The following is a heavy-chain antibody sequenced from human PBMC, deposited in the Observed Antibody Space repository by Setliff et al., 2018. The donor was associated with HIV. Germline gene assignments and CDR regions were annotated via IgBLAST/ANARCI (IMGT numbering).Heavy chain of an antibody. Sequence: SETLSLTCSVSGGSISSSSYYWGWIRQPPGKGLEWIGSIYYSGATYYNPSLKSRVTSSVDTSNNQFSLKLSSVTAADTAVYYCARHLRWELPYYFDYWGQGTLVTVSS. D-gene: IGHD1-26*01. J-gene: IGHJ4*02. CDR3: ARHLRWELPYYFDY. CDR1: GGSISSSSYY. V-gene: IGHV4-39*01. CDR2: IYYSGAT.